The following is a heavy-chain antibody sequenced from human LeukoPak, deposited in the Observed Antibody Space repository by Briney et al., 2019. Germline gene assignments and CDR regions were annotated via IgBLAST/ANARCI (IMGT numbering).Heavy chain of an antibody. D-gene: IGHD3-16*02. Sequence: SETLSLTCAVYGGSFSGYYWNWIRQVPGKGLEWIGEINHSVSARYSPSLKSRVTMSVDTSKNQFSLKLTSVTAADTAIYYCAREIIWGTYRRLYYFDYWGQGTLVTVSS. CDR1: GGSFSGYY. CDR3: AREIIWGTYRRLYYFDY. CDR2: INHSVSA. V-gene: IGHV4-34*01. J-gene: IGHJ4*02.